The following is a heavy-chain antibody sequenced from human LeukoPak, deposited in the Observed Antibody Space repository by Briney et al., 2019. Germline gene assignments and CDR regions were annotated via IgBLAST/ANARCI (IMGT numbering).Heavy chain of an antibody. CDR2: IIPILGIA. V-gene: IGHV1-69*04. D-gene: IGHD5-18*01. CDR1: GGTFSSYA. Sequence: SVKVSCKASGGTFSSYAISWVRQAPGQGLERMGRIIPILGIANYAQKFQGRVTIAADKSTSTAYMELSSLRSEDTAVYYCARGSDTALDYYFDYWGQGTLVTVSS. CDR3: ARGSDTALDYYFDY. J-gene: IGHJ4*02.